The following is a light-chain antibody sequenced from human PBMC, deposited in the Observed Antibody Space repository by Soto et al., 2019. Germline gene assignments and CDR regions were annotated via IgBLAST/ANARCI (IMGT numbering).Light chain of an antibody. CDR3: QQYNSSFYT. CDR2: DAS. Sequence: DIQMTQSPSTLSASVGDRVTITCRASQSISSWLAWYQQKPGKAPKLLIYDASSLESGVPSRFSGSGSGKEFTLTISSLKPDDFATYYCQQYNSSFYTFGQGTKVDIK. CDR1: QSISSW. J-gene: IGKJ2*01. V-gene: IGKV1-5*01.